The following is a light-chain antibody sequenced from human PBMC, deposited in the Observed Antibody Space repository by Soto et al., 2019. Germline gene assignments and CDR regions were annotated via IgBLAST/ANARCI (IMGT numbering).Light chain of an antibody. V-gene: IGKV3-15*01. J-gene: IGKJ5*01. CDR2: GAS. CDR3: QQYNSWPPIT. Sequence: EIVLTQSPGTLPLSPGERATLSCGASQSVSSTYLAWYQHRPGQAPRLLIYGASTRATGIPDRFSGGGSGTEFTLTISSLQSEDFVVYYCQQYNSWPPITFGQGTRLEI. CDR1: QSVSSTY.